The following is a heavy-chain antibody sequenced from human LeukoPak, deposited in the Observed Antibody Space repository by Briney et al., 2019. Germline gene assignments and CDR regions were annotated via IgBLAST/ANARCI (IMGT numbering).Heavy chain of an antibody. V-gene: IGHV1-2*04. CDR2: IKPNSGGT. Sequence: ASVKVSCKASGYTFTGYYMHWVRQAPGQGLEWMGWIKPNSGGTNYAQKFQGWVTMTRDTSISTAYMELSRLRSDGTAVYYCARDPFASSGWYRPGWFDPWGQGTLVTVSS. CDR1: GYTFTGYY. D-gene: IGHD6-19*01. J-gene: IGHJ5*02. CDR3: ARDPFASSGWYRPGWFDP.